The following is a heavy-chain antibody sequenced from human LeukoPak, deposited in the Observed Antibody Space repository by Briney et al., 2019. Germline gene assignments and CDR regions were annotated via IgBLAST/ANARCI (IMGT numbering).Heavy chain of an antibody. J-gene: IGHJ5*02. D-gene: IGHD2-2*01. CDR2: IYYSGST. CDR1: GGSISSSSYY. V-gene: IGHV4-39*01. CDR3: ARLDIVVVPAAMPCWFDP. Sequence: SETLSLTCTVSGGSISSSSYYWGWIRQPPGKGLEWIGSIYYSGSTYYNPSLKSRVTISVDTSKSQFSLKLSSVTAADTAVYYCARLDIVVVPAAMPCWFDPWGQGTLVTVSS.